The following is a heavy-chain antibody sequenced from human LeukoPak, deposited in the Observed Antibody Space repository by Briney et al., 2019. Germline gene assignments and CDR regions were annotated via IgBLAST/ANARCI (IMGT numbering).Heavy chain of an antibody. D-gene: IGHD6-6*01. J-gene: IGHJ6*03. CDR3: ARGLRYSSSRTNYYYYYMDV. CDR2: IKQDGSEK. CDR1: GFTFSSYA. V-gene: IGHV3-7*03. Sequence: PGGSLRLSCAASGFTFSSYAMYWVRQAPGKGLEWVANIKQDGSEKYYVDSVKGRFTISRDNAKNSLYLQMNSLRAEDTAVYYCARGLRYSSSRTNYYYYYMDVWGKGTTVTVSS.